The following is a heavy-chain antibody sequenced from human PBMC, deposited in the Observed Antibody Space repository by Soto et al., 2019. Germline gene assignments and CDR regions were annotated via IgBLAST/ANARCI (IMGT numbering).Heavy chain of an antibody. V-gene: IGHV4-59*01. Sequence: PSETLSLTCSVSGGSISTFYWSWIRQPPGRGLEWIGSIYYSGRTDYNPSLKSRVAISVDTSKNQFSLNLSSVTAADTAVYYCARVRGVSESSFLNWGQGTLVTVSS. D-gene: IGHD3-10*01. CDR1: GGSISTFY. CDR2: IYYSGRT. J-gene: IGHJ4*02. CDR3: ARVRGVSESSFLN.